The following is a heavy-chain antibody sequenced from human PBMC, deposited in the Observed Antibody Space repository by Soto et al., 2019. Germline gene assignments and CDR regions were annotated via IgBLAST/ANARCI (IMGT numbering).Heavy chain of an antibody. D-gene: IGHD3-16*01. CDR1: GYIIKNYW. V-gene: IGHV5-51*01. Sequence: GESLKIACNASGYIIKNYWIGWVRQMPGQGLEWMGIIFPDDSDTRYSPSFQGHVTISVDKSISTAYVQWSSLKASDSAIYYCFRGGVTSRTFDYWGQGTLVTVSS. CDR2: IFPDDSDT. CDR3: FRGGVTSRTFDY. J-gene: IGHJ4*02.